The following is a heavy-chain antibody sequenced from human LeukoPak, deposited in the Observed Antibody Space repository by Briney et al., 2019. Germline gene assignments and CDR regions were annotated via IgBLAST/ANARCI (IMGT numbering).Heavy chain of an antibody. J-gene: IGHJ4*02. CDR2: IKSDGTYS. CDR3: VRDDGYYGVDY. CDR1: GFTFSRHW. Sequence: GGSLRLSCAASGFTFSRHWMHWVRQAPGRGLVCVARIKSDGTYSDYGGSVRGRFTISRDNAKDTLYLQMNSLRVEDTALYYCVRDDGYYGVDYWGQGTLVTVSS. D-gene: IGHD3-10*01. V-gene: IGHV3-74*01.